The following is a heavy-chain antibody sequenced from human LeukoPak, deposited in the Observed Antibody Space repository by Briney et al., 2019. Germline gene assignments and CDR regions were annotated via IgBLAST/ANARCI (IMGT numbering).Heavy chain of an antibody. CDR1: GGSFSGYY. D-gene: IGHD2-21*02. CDR2: INHSGST. CDR3: ARVPRRVTGSNRRFYYYYYMDV. V-gene: IGHV4-34*01. J-gene: IGHJ6*03. Sequence: SETLSLTCAVYGGSFSGYYWSWIRQPPGKGLEWIGEINHSGSTNYNPSLKSRVTISVDTSKNQFSLKLSSVTDADTAVYYCARVPRRVTGSNRRFYYYYYMDVWGKGTTVTVSS.